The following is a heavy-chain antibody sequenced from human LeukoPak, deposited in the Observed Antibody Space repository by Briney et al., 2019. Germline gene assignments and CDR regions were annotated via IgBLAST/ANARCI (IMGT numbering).Heavy chain of an antibody. J-gene: IGHJ3*02. Sequence: PSETLSLTCTVSTVSISSYYWIWIRQPPGKGLEWIVYIYYSGSTNYNPSLKSRVTVSVDTSKNQFSLKLSSVTAAETAVYYCASGARANWDDAFDIWGQGTMVTVSS. CDR2: IYYSGST. CDR1: TVSISSYY. D-gene: IGHD7-27*01. CDR3: ASGARANWDDAFDI. V-gene: IGHV4-59*01.